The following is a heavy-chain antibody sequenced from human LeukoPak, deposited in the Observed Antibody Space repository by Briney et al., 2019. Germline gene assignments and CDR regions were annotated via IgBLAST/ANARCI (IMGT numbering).Heavy chain of an antibody. Sequence: SETLSLTCTVSGGSISSSSYYWGWIRQPPGKGLEWIGSIYYSGSTYYNPSLKSRVTISVDTSKNQFSLKLSSVTAADTAVYYCARDHDYVWGSYRHNAFDIWGQGTMVTVSS. CDR2: IYYSGST. CDR1: GGSISSSSYY. D-gene: IGHD3-16*02. V-gene: IGHV4-39*07. CDR3: ARDHDYVWGSYRHNAFDI. J-gene: IGHJ3*02.